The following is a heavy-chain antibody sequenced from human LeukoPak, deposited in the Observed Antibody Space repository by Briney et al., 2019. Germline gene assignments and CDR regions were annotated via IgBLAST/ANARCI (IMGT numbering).Heavy chain of an antibody. CDR2: ISYEGSNE. J-gene: IGHJ4*02. CDR1: GFSFSSYG. Sequence: GRSLRLSCAASGFSFSSYGMHWVRQAPGKGLEWVALISYEGSNEYYADSVKGRFTISRDNSKNTLYLQTSSLRAEDTAVYYCARASTTVPNLLDHWGRGTLVTVSS. V-gene: IGHV3-30*03. D-gene: IGHD4-17*01. CDR3: ARASTTVPNLLDH.